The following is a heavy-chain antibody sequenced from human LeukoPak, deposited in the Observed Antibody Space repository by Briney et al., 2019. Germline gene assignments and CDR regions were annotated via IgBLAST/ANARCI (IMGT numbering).Heavy chain of an antibody. Sequence: SVKVSCKASGGTFNSYAISWVRQAPGQGREGMGGIIPIFGTANYAQKFQGRVTITADESTRTAYMELSSLRSEDTAVYYCARSYYDFWSGYNYYYYMDVWGKGTTVTVSS. J-gene: IGHJ6*03. D-gene: IGHD3-3*01. CDR2: IIPIFGTA. CDR3: ARSYYDFWSGYNYYYYMDV. CDR1: GGTFNSYA. V-gene: IGHV1-69*13.